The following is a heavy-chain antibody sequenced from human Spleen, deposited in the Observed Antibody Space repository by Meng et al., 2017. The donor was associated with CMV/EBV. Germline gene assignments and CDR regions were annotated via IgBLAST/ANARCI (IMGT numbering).Heavy chain of an antibody. CDR1: GFTFSSYA. CDR3: ARVTYYDILTGYQYYFDS. J-gene: IGHJ4*02. D-gene: IGHD3-9*01. V-gene: IGHV3-23*01. Sequence: GESLKISCATSGFTFSSYAMNWVRQAPGKGLDWVSTISGIVPGTCCADSVRGRFTISRDNSKDNLYLQMNTLRAEDTAVYYCARVTYYDILTGYQYYFDSWGQGTLVTVSS. CDR2: ISGIVPGT.